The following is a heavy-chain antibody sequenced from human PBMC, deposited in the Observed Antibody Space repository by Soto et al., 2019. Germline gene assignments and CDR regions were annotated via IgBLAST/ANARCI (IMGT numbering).Heavy chain of an antibody. CDR3: ATRITVFGLLIPPFDP. V-gene: IGHV1-46*01. D-gene: IGHD3-3*01. Sequence: ASVKVSCKASGYRFTSHYIHWARQAPGQGLEWMGIINPSGGNTIYTQNFQGRVTMTRDTSTTTLYMALTSLSSDDTAVYYCATRITVFGLLIPPFDPWGQGTQVTVSS. CDR2: INPSGGNT. J-gene: IGHJ5*02. CDR1: GYRFTSHY.